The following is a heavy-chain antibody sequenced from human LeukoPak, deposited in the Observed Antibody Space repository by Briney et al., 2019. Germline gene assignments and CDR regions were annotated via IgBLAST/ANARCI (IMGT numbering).Heavy chain of an antibody. V-gene: IGHV4-39*01. Sequence: SETLSLTCTVSGGSISSSSYYWGWIRQPPGKGLEWIGSIYCSGSTYYNPSLKSQVTISVDTSKNQFSLKLSSVTAADTAVYYCARLAWGFSSSQYFDYWGQGTLVTVSS. CDR1: GGSISSSSYY. CDR3: ARLAWGFSSSQYFDY. J-gene: IGHJ4*02. CDR2: IYCSGST. D-gene: IGHD6-6*01.